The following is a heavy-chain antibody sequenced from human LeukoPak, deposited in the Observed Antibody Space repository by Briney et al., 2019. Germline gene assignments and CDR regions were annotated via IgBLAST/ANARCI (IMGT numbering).Heavy chain of an antibody. CDR3: AKQGNFVGSGSYSGNWFDF. V-gene: IGHV1-8*01. D-gene: IGHD3-10*01. CDR2: MNPNNGNT. Sequence: AASVKVSCKASGYPFTNYDIKWVRQAAGQGLEWMGWMNPNNGNTGYAQKFQGRVTMTRDTSIDTAYMKLGSLTSEDTAVYYCAKQGNFVGSGSYSGNWFDFWGQGNLVTVSS. J-gene: IGHJ5*01. CDR1: GYPFTNYD.